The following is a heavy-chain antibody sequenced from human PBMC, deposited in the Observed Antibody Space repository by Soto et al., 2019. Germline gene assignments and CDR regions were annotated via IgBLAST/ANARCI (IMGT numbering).Heavy chain of an antibody. CDR2: IYSDGTS. J-gene: IGHJ4*02. D-gene: IGHD3-16*01. Sequence: EVQLVESGGGLIQPGESLRLSCAASGFTVSRNYMSWVRQAPGKGLEWVSIIYSDGTSYYADSVQGRFTISRDSSKNKLYLQMNSLRVEDTAVFCCARGSMITFGGVILSYWGQGTLVTVSS. V-gene: IGHV3-53*01. CDR3: ARGSMITFGGVILSY. CDR1: GFTVSRNY.